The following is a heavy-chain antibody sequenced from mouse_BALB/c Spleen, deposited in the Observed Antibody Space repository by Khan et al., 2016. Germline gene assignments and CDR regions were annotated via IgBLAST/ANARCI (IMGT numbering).Heavy chain of an antibody. CDR3: ARAGYDGYFAY. Sequence: EVKLLESGGGLVQPGGSLNLSCAASGFDFSRYWMSWVRQAPGKGLEWIGEINPDSSTINYTPSLKDKFIISRDNAKNTLYLQMSKVRSEDTELDYCARAGYDGYFAYWGQGTLVTVSA. CDR1: GFDFSRYW. D-gene: IGHD2-14*01. CDR2: INPDSSTI. V-gene: IGHV4-1*02. J-gene: IGHJ3*01.